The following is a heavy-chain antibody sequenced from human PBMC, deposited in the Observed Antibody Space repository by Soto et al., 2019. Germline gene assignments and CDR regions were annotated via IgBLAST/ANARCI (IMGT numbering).Heavy chain of an antibody. J-gene: IGHJ6*02. D-gene: IGHD2-21*02. Sequence: QITLKESGPTLVKPTQTLTLTCTFSGFSLSTIGVGVGWIRQPPGKALEWLALIYWDDDKRYSPSLKSRLTVTKDTSKNQVVLTMTNMDPVDTATYSCVQSRCGGDCLQSYSSHSYYDLDVWGQGTTVPVSS. CDR3: VQSRCGGDCLQSYSSHSYYDLDV. CDR2: IYWDDDK. V-gene: IGHV2-5*02. CDR1: GFSLSTIGVG.